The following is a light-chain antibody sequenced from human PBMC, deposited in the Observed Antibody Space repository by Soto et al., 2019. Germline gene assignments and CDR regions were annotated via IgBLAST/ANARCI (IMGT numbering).Light chain of an antibody. CDR1: QSVSSN. CDR2: AAS. CDR3: QQYSSWPLT. Sequence: EIVMTQSQASLSMSPGEGATLSCRASQSVSSNLAWYQQKPGQAPRLLIYAASTRATDIPARFTGSGSGTEFTLTISRLQSDDFGVYYCQQYSSWPLTFGGGTKVEIK. J-gene: IGKJ4*01. V-gene: IGKV3-15*01.